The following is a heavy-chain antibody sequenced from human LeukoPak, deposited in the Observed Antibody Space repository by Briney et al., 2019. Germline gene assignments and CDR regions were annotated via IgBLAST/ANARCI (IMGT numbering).Heavy chain of an antibody. D-gene: IGHD1-26*01. CDR1: GFTFSSCE. CDR3: ARYPFSLGATYFDY. Sequence: PAGSLRLSCAASGFTFSSCEMNWVRQAPGKGLEWVSYISSSGSTIYYADSVKGRFTISRDNAKNSLYLQMNSLRAEDTAVYYCARYPFSLGATYFDYWGQGTLVTVSS. J-gene: IGHJ4*02. CDR2: ISSSGSTI. V-gene: IGHV3-48*03.